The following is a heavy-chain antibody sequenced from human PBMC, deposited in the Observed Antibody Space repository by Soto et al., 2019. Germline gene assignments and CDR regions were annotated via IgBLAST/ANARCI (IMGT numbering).Heavy chain of an antibody. D-gene: IGHD2-15*01. CDR3: ARQYCSGGSCRYYYYMDV. Sequence: PSETLSLTCTVSGGSISSSSYYWGWIRQPPGKGLEWIGSIYYSGSTYYNPSLKSRVTISVDTSKNQFSLKLSSVTAADTAVYYCARQYCSGGSCRYYYYMDVWGKGTTVTVSS. CDR1: GGSISSSSYY. V-gene: IGHV4-39*01. CDR2: IYYSGST. J-gene: IGHJ6*03.